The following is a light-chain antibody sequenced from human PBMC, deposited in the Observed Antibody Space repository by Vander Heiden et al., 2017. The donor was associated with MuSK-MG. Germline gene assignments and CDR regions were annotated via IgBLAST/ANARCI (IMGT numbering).Light chain of an antibody. CDR2: GAS. CDR3: QHDDNRPPIT. V-gene: IGKV3-15*01. J-gene: IGKJ5*01. CDR1: QSVRYN. Sequence: IVWTHSPATLAVSPSQRVTLSCRASQSVRYNLAWYQQRAGQAPRRLIYGASTRGTAITARFSGSGYWTEFTLTISSRLSDDFAVYYCQHDDNRPPITFGQGTQLEIK.